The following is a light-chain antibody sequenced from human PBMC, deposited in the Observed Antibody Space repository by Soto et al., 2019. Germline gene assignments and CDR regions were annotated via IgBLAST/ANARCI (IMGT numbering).Light chain of an antibody. V-gene: IGLV2-14*01. CDR3: SSYTSSRGVV. J-gene: IGLJ2*01. CDR1: SSDVGGYNY. CDR2: DVS. Sequence: QSALTQPASVSGSPGQSITISCTGTSSDVGGYNYVSWYQQHPGKAPKLMIYDVSNRPSGVSNRFSGSKSGNTASLTISGLQAEDEADYYCSSYTSSRGVVFGGGTQLTVL.